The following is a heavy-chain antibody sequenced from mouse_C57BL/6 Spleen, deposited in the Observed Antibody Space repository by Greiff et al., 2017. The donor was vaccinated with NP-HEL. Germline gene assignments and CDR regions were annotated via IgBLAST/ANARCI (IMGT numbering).Heavy chain of an antibody. V-gene: IGHV1-62-2*01. D-gene: IGHD2-4*01. CDR2: FYPGSGSI. J-gene: IGHJ4*01. Sequence: VKLQQSGAELVKPGASVKLSCKASGYTFTEYTIHWVKQRSGQGLEWIGWFYPGSGSIKYNEKFKDKATLTADKSSSTVYMELSRLTSEDSAVYFCARHEEDYDYDGYAMDYWGQGTSVTVSS. CDR1: GYTFTEYT. CDR3: ARHEEDYDYDGYAMDY.